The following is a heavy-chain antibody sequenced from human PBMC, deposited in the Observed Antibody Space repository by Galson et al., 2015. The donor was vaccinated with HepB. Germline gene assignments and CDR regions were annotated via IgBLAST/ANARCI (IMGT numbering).Heavy chain of an antibody. Sequence: SLRLSCAASGFTFSNYAMHWVRQAPGKGLEWVAVISYDGGNEYYADSVKGRFTISRDNSKNTLYLQMNSLRAEDTAVYCCAKVEWGGTVTTSQWLDYWGQGTLVTVSS. CDR3: AKVEWGGTVTTSQWLDY. D-gene: IGHD4-17*01. J-gene: IGHJ4*02. V-gene: IGHV3-30*18. CDR1: GFTFSNYA. CDR2: ISYDGGNE.